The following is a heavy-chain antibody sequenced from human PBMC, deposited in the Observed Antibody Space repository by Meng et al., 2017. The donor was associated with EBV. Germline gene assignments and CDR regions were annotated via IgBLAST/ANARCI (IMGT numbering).Heavy chain of an antibody. CDR1: GGTFSSYA. V-gene: IGHV1-69*06. CDR3: ARAEIAAAGRLDY. D-gene: IGHD6-13*01. Sequence: QGQLGQVGAEVKKPGSSGKVSCKASGGTFSSYAISWVRQAPGQGLEWMGGIIPIFGTANYAQKFQGRVTITADKSTSTAYMELSSLRSEDTAVYYCARAEIAAAGRLDYWGQGTLVTVSS. J-gene: IGHJ4*02. CDR2: IIPIFGTA.